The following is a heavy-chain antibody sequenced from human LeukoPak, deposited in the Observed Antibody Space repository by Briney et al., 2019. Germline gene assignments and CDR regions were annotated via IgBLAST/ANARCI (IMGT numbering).Heavy chain of an antibody. V-gene: IGHV4-4*02. CDR3: ASPSGASTS. CDR2: IFHSGCT. CDR1: GASISSGTW. D-gene: IGHD2-15*01. Sequence: SETLSLTCAVSGASISSGTWWSWVRQPPEKGLEWLGDIFHSGCTHYNPSLKSRVTMSVDKSKNQFSLRLTSVTAADTAVYYCASPSGASTSWGQGTLVTVSS. J-gene: IGHJ4*02.